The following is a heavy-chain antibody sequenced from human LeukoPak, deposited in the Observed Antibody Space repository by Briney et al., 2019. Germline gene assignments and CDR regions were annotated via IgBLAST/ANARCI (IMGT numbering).Heavy chain of an antibody. J-gene: IGHJ6*03. Sequence: PGGSLRLSCAASGYTFSSYEMNWVRQAPGKGLEWVSYISSSGSTIYYADSVKGRFTISRDNAKNSLYLQMNSLRAEDTAVYYCARDPRRPRGYSYGGSYYYYYMDVWGKGTTVTISS. D-gene: IGHD5-18*01. CDR2: ISSSGSTI. CDR3: ARDPRRPRGYSYGGSYYYYYMDV. V-gene: IGHV3-48*03. CDR1: GYTFSSYE.